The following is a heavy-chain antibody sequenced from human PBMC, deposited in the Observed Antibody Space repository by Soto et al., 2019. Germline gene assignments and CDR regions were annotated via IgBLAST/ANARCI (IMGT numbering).Heavy chain of an antibody. CDR3: ARSQGGSSSLDIYYYYYYGMDV. V-gene: IGHV1-69*01. CDR2: VIPIFGTP. Sequence: QLQLVQSGAEVKKPGSSVKVSCKAPGGTFSTYAISWVRQAPGQGLEWMGGVIPIFGTPKYAQQFQGRVTMTADESTSTGYMELRSLRSEDTAVYYCARSQGGSSSLDIYYYYYYGMDVWGQGTTVTVSS. D-gene: IGHD2-15*01. J-gene: IGHJ6*02. CDR1: GGTFSTYA.